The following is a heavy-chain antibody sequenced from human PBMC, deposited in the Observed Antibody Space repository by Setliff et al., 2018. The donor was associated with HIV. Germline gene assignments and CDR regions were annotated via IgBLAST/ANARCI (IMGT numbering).Heavy chain of an antibody. V-gene: IGHV1-69*10. D-gene: IGHD3-10*01. CDR3: ARALAAAHYGSGSYLGYYYMDV. CDR2: IIPILGIA. J-gene: IGHJ6*03. Sequence: SVKVSCKASGGTFSSYAISWVRQAPGQGLEWMGGIIPILGIANYAQKFQGRVTITTDESTSTAYMELSSLRSEDTAVYYCARALAAAHYGSGSYLGYYYMDVWGKGTTVTVSS. CDR1: GGTFSSYA.